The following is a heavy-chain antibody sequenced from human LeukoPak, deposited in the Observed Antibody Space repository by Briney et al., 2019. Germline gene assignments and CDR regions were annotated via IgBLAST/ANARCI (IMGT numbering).Heavy chain of an antibody. CDR2: ISSNGGST. J-gene: IGHJ6*02. CDR1: GFTFSGYA. Sequence: GGSLRLSCSASGFTFSGYAMHWVRQAPGKGLEYVSAISSNGGSTYYADSVKGRFTISRDNSKNTLYLQMSSLRAEDTAVYYCVKIDLGSYDYGDYESGYYGMDVWGQGTTVTVSS. D-gene: IGHD4-17*01. CDR3: VKIDLGSYDYGDYESGYYGMDV. V-gene: IGHV3-64D*06.